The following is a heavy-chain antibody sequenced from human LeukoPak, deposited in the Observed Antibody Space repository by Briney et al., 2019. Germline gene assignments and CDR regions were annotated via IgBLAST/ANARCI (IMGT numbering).Heavy chain of an antibody. V-gene: IGHV4-59*12. CDR2: YYYSGNT. Sequence: SETLSLTCSVSGVSISNYYWSWIRQPPGKGLEWIGYYYYSGNTNYNPSLKSRVTISADTSKNQFSLKLSSVTAADTAVYYCARDRGGARRYFDLWGRGTLVTVSS. J-gene: IGHJ2*01. D-gene: IGHD3-10*01. CDR1: GVSISNYY. CDR3: ARDRGGARRYFDL.